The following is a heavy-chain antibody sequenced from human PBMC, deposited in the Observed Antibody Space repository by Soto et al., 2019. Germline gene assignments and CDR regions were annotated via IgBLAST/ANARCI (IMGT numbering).Heavy chain of an antibody. J-gene: IGHJ4*02. CDR3: ASVADY. CDR2: ISSDGNTK. D-gene: IGHD2-21*01. CDR1: GFSVTTYG. V-gene: IGHV3-30*03. Sequence: QVHLVEYGGGVVQPGRSLRLSCAASGFSVTTYGMHWVRQAPGKGLEWVAQISSDGNTKCYADSVKGRFTISRDTSKNTLYLQMNSLKVEDTAVYYCASVADYWGQGTLVTVSS.